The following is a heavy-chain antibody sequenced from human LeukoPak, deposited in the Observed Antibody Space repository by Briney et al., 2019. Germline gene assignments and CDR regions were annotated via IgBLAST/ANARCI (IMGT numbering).Heavy chain of an antibody. CDR2: IIPIFGTA. CDR3: ARVALYGSGSYSGNYFDY. Sequence: SVKVSCKASGGTFSSYAISWVRQAPGQGLEWMGGIIPIFGTANYAQKFQGRVTITADESTSTAYMELSSLRSEDTAVCYCARVALYGSGSYSGNYFDYWGQGTLVTVSS. V-gene: IGHV1-69*13. CDR1: GGTFSSYA. J-gene: IGHJ4*02. D-gene: IGHD3-10*01.